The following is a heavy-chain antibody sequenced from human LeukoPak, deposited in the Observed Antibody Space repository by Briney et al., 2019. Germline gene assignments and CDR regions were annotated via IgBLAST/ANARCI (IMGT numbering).Heavy chain of an antibody. D-gene: IGHD4-23*01. J-gene: IGHJ4*02. Sequence: ALVKVSCKASGYTFTGYYMHWVRQAPGQGLEWMGWINPNSGGTNYAQKFQGRVTMTRDTSISTAYMELSRLRSDDTAVYYCARRHRYDYGGNSLGYWGQGTLVTVSS. CDR1: GYTFTGYY. V-gene: IGHV1-2*02. CDR3: ARRHRYDYGGNSLGY. CDR2: INPNSGGT.